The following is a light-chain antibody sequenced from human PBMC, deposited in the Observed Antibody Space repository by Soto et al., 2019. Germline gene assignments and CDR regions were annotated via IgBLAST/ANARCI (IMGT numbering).Light chain of an antibody. CDR1: SSNIGAGYD. Sequence: QSVLTQPPSVSGAPGQRVTISCSGSSSNIGAGYDVHWYQQFPGTPPKLLIYVNNNRPSGVPDRFSGSKSGTSASLAITGLQAEDEADYYCQSFDSSLGGDVVFGGGTKLTVL. CDR2: VNN. J-gene: IGLJ2*01. V-gene: IGLV1-40*01. CDR3: QSFDSSLGGDVV.